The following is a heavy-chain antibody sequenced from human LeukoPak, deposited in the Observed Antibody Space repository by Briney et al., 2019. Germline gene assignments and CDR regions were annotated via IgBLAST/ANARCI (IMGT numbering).Heavy chain of an antibody. J-gene: IGHJ4*02. CDR1: GGSISGYY. CDR2: IYYSGST. V-gene: IGHV4-59*08. D-gene: IGHD6-13*01. CDR3: ARHTDIAPLSSLKY. Sequence: SETLSLTCTVSGGSISGYYWSWIRQTPGKGLEWIGDIYYSGSTNYNPSLKSRVTISVDTSKNQFPLKLSSVTAAYTAVYYCARHTDIAPLSSLKYWGQGTLVTVSS.